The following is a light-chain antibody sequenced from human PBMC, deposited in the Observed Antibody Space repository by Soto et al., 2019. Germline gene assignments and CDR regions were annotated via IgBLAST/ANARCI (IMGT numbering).Light chain of an antibody. CDR3: QQYNKWPET. J-gene: IGKJ1*01. CDR2: DAS. V-gene: IGKV3-15*01. Sequence: EIVMTQSPATLSVSPGERATLSCRASQSVSSNLAWYQQKVGHAPRVLIYDASTRATGIPGRFSGSGSGTEFTLTISSLQSEDFAVYYCQQYNKWPETFGQGTKVDIK. CDR1: QSVSSN.